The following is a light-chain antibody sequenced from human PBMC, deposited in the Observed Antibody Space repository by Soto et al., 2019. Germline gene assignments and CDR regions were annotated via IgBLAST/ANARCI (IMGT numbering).Light chain of an antibody. CDR1: QRIDNN. V-gene: IGKV3D-15*01. CDR2: ASS. Sequence: EIVMTQSPATLSVSPGERVTLSCRASQRIDNNIAWYQQKPGQAPRLLISASSTRATGVPARFSGSGSGTEFTLTTSSLQSEDFAAYYCQQYHHWPSFGQGPMVEIK. J-gene: IGKJ1*01. CDR3: QQYHHWPS.